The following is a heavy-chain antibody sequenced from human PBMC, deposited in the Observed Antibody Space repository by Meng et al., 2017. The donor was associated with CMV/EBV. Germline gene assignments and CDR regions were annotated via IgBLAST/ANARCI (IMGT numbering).Heavy chain of an antibody. CDR2: ISSSSSYI. J-gene: IGHJ6*02. Sequence: GESLKISCAASGFTFSSYSMNLVRQAPGKGLEWVSSISSSSSYIYYADSVKGRFTISRDNAKNSLYLQMHSLRAEDTAVYYCARRYNWNDGSWGIVVGEDWTPTNYYYYGMDVWGQGTTVTVSS. V-gene: IGHV3-21*01. CDR1: GFTFSSYS. CDR3: ARRYNWNDGSWGIVVGEDWTPTNYYYYGMDV. D-gene: IGHD1-1*01.